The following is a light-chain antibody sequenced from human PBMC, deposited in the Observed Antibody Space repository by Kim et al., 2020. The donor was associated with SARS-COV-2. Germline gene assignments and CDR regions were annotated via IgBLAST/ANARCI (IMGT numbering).Light chain of an antibody. J-gene: IGKJ1*01. V-gene: IGKV1-39*01. CDR2: SAW. CDR3: QQTDTVIWT. CDR1: QPISRS. Sequence: SASVGDTVSLTCRASQPISRSLNWYRQKPGKAPEVLMYSAWTLERGVPSRFSGSGSGTDFTLTINSLQPEDFATYYCQQTDTVIWTFGPGTKLEI.